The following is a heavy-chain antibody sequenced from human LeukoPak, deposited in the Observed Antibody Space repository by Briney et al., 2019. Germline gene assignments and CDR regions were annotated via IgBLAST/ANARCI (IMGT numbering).Heavy chain of an antibody. CDR1: GFTFSSYG. CDR2: IRCDGSNK. CDR3: AKVVTPILVVPAAHLDY. D-gene: IGHD2-2*01. Sequence: SGGSLRLSCAASGFTFSSYGMHWVRQAPGKGLEWVAFIRCDGSNKYYADSVKGRFTISRDNSKNTLYLQMNSLRAEDTAVYYCAKVVTPILVVPAAHLDYWGQGTLVTVSS. V-gene: IGHV3-30*02. J-gene: IGHJ4*02.